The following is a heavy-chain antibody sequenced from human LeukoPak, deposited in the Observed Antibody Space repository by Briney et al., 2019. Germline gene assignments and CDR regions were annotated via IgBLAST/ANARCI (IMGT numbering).Heavy chain of an antibody. CDR3: ARPLRFLEWSIIGSAFDI. Sequence: PSETLSLTCAVYGGSFSGYYWSWIRQPPGKGLEWIGEINHSGSTNYNPSLKSRVTISVDTSKNQFSLKLSSVTAADTAVYYCARPLRFLEWSIIGSAFDIWGQGTMVTVSS. CDR1: GGSFSGYY. V-gene: IGHV4-34*01. D-gene: IGHD3-3*01. J-gene: IGHJ3*02. CDR2: INHSGST.